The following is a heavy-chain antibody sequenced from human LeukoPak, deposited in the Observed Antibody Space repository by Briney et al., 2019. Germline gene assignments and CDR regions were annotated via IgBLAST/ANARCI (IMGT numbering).Heavy chain of an antibody. CDR2: INHSGST. Sequence: PSETLSLTCAVYGGSFSGYYWSWIRQPPGKGLEWIGEINHSGSTNYNPSLKSRVTISVDTSKNQFSLKLSSVTAADTAVYYCARGRRCSGGSCRSRYFDYWGQGTLVTVSS. D-gene: IGHD2-15*01. V-gene: IGHV4-34*01. J-gene: IGHJ4*02. CDR3: ARGRRCSGGSCRSRYFDY. CDR1: GGSFSGYY.